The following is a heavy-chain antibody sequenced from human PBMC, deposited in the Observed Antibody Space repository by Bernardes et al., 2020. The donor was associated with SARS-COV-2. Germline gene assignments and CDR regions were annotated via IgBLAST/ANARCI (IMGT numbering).Heavy chain of an antibody. V-gene: IGHV3-15*01. CDR1: GFTFSNAW. J-gene: IGHJ6*03. CDR2: IKSKTDGGTT. Sequence: GGSLRLSCAASGFTFSNAWMSWVRQAPGKGLEWVGRIKSKTDGGTTDYAAPVKGRFTISRDDSKNTLYLQMNSLKTEDTAVYYCTTGGEVPAAIWDYYYYMDVWGKGTTVTVSS. CDR3: TTGGEVPAAIWDYYYYMDV. D-gene: IGHD2-2*01.